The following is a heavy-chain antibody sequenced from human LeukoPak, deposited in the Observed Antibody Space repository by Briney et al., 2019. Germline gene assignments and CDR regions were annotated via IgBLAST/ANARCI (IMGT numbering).Heavy chain of an antibody. CDR2: INHSGST. Sequence: PSETLSLTCTVSGGSISSYYWSWIRQTPGKGLEWIGEINHSGSTNYNPSLKSRVTISVDTSKNQFSLKLSSVTAADTAVYYCARDSGSYYHYFDYWGQGTLVTVSS. J-gene: IGHJ4*02. D-gene: IGHD1-26*01. CDR3: ARDSGSYYHYFDY. CDR1: GGSISSYY. V-gene: IGHV4-34*01.